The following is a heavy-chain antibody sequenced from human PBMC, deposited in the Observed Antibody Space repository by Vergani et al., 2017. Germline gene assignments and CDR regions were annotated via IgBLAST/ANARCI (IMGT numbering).Heavy chain of an antibody. Sequence: QVQLVQSGAEVKKPGASVKVSCKASGYTFTSYGISWVRQAPGQGLEWMGWISAYNGNTTYAQKLQGRVTMTTDTSTSTAYMELRSLRSDDTAVYYCARVPSRYCSGGSCYSGRWFDPWGQGTLVTVSS. CDR3: ARVPSRYCSGGSCYSGRWFDP. CDR1: GYTFTSYG. D-gene: IGHD2-15*01. CDR2: ISAYNGNT. V-gene: IGHV1-18*01. J-gene: IGHJ5*02.